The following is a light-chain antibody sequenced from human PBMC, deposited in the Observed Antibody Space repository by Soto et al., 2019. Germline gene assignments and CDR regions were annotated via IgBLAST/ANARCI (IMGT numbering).Light chain of an antibody. J-gene: IGKJ5*01. Sequence: DIQMTQSPSSLSASGGDRVTITFRASQSISSYLNWYQQKPGKAPKLLIYAASSLQSGVPSRFSGSGSGTDFTLTISSLQPEDFATYYCQQSYSTLITFGQGTRLEIK. CDR2: AAS. V-gene: IGKV1-39*01. CDR3: QQSYSTLIT. CDR1: QSISSY.